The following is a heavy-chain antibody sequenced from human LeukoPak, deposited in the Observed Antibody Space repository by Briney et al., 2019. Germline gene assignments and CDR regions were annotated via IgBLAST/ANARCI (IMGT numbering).Heavy chain of an antibody. D-gene: IGHD3-9*01. Sequence: KPSETLSLTCTVSGGSISRYYWSWIPLPPGKGLEWIGYLSKSGNTNYSPYLKGRATIFGDTSKNQFFLKLSSVTAADTAVYYCARARYVNSFYAFDIWGQGTLVTVSS. J-gene: IGHJ3*02. CDR1: GGSISRYY. CDR2: LSKSGNT. CDR3: ARARYVNSFYAFDI. V-gene: IGHV4-59*01.